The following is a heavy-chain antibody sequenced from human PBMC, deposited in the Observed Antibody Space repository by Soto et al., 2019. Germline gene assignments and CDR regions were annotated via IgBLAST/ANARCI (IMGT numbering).Heavy chain of an antibody. V-gene: IGHV3-66*01. J-gene: IGHJ2*01. CDR1: GFTVSNNY. CDR2: IYSGGST. CDR3: ARNPEESLFYWYFDL. Sequence: EVQLVESGGGLVQPGGSLRLSCAASGFTVSNNYMTWVRQAPGKGLEWVSSIYSGGSTYNADSVEGRFTISRDNSKNTLSLQMTRQKAEDTAVYYCARNPEESLFYWYFDLWGRGTLVTVSS.